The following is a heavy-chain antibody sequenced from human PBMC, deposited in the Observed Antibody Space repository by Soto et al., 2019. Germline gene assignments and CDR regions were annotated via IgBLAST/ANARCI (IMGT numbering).Heavy chain of an antibody. V-gene: IGHV3-23*01. CDR2: INSGGRT. CDR1: GFTFSSYT. J-gene: IGHJ4*02. Sequence: EVQLLESGGGLVQPGGSLRISCAASGFTFSSYTMNWVRQAPGKGLEWVSGINSGGRTYYADSVKGRFTISRDDSKNTLYLQIISLRAEDTAVYYCAKDLRPDGVWDFDYWGQGTLVTVSS. D-gene: IGHD4-17*01. CDR3: AKDLRPDGVWDFDY.